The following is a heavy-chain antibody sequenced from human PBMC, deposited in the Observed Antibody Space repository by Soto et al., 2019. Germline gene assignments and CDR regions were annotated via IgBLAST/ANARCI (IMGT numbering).Heavy chain of an antibody. V-gene: IGHV3-66*01. D-gene: IGHD4-17*01. CDR3: ARDRLRQNYCYYMDV. J-gene: IGHJ6*03. CDR2: IYSGGST. Sequence: EVQLVESGGGLVQPGGSLRLSCAASGFTVSSNYMSWVRQAPGKGLEWVSVIYSGGSTYYADSVKGRFTISRDNSKNTLYLQMNSLRAEDTAVYYCARDRLRQNYCYYMDVWGKGTTVTVSS. CDR1: GFTVSSNY.